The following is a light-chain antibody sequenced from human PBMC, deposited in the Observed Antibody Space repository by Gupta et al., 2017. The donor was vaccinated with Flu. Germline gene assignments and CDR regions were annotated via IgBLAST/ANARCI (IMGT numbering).Light chain of an antibody. CDR1: QSVLHNSNNKDY. CDR2: WAS. Sequence: SLGERATINCKSSQSVLHNSNNKDYLAWYQQKPGQPPKLLIYWASTRQSGVPDRFSGSGSGIHFTLTISSLQAEDVAVYFCQQYYEIPVTFGQGTKVEIK. CDR3: QQYYEIPVT. J-gene: IGKJ1*01. V-gene: IGKV4-1*01.